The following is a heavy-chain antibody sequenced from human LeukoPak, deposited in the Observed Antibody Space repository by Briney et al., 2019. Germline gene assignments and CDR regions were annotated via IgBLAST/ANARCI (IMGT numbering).Heavy chain of an antibody. CDR2: IHHSGSRFESGST. V-gene: IGHV4-38-2*02. CDR3: ARNVTSGFFND. CDR1: GYSIINTFY. J-gene: IGHJ1*01. Sequence: SETLSLTCTVSGYSIINTFYWGWIRQSPGKGLEWIGSIHHSGSRFESGSTHYNPSLKSRVTVSADTSKNQFSLTLRSVTAADTAVYLCARNVTSGFFNDWGLGILVTVSS. D-gene: IGHD2-2*01.